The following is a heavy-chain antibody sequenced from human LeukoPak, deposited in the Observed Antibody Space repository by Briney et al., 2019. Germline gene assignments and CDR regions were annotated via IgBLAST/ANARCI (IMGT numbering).Heavy chain of an antibody. D-gene: IGHD2-2*01. CDR2: ISASNGNT. J-gene: IGHJ6*02. Sequence: ASVKVSCKASGYTFTGYGISWVRQAPGQGLEWMGWISASNGNTNYAQKLQGRVTMTTDTSTSTAYMELRSLRSDDTAVYYCARDSSGSTSPPYYYYGMDVWGQGTTVTVSS. CDR3: ARDSSGSTSPPYYYYGMDV. V-gene: IGHV1-18*01. CDR1: GYTFTGYG.